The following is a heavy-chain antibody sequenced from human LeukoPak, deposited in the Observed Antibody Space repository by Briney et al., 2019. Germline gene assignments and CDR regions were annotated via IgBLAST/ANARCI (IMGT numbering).Heavy chain of an antibody. CDR2: IYPDDSDT. CDR3: ARQRRSSGWPNDY. CDR1: GSIFTSYW. J-gene: IGHJ4*02. Sequence: GASLQISGKGSGSIFTSYWIAWVRQLPGKGLEWMGIIYPDDSDTRYSPSFQGQVTITADKSISTAYLQWSSLKASDNAMYYCARQRRSSGWPNDYWGQGTLVTVSS. V-gene: IGHV5-51*01. D-gene: IGHD6-19*01.